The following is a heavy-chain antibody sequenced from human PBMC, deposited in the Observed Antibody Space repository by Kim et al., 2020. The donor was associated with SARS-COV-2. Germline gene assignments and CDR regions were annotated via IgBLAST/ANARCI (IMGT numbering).Heavy chain of an antibody. J-gene: IGHJ5*02. V-gene: IGHV4-39*01. CDR1: GGSISSSSYY. Sequence: SETLSLTCTVSGGSISSSSYYWGWIRQPPGKGLEWIGSIYYSGSTYYNPSLKSRVTISVDTSKNQFSLKLSSVTAADTAVYYCARPEGSGYRGWFDPWGQGTLVTVSS. D-gene: IGHD3-3*01. CDR2: IYYSGST. CDR3: ARPEGSGYRGWFDP.